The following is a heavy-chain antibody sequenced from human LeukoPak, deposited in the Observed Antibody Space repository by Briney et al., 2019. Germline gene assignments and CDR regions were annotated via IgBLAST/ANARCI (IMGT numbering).Heavy chain of an antibody. CDR2: INHSGST. Sequence: SETLSLTCAVYGGSFSGYYWSWIRQPPGKGLEWIGEINHSGSTNYNPSLKSRVTISVDTSKNQFSLKLSSVTAADTAVYYCARGRYSGYPTPLYYGMDVWGKGTTVTVSS. CDR3: ARGRYSGYPTPLYYGMDV. CDR1: GGSFSGYY. J-gene: IGHJ6*04. D-gene: IGHD5-12*01. V-gene: IGHV4-34*01.